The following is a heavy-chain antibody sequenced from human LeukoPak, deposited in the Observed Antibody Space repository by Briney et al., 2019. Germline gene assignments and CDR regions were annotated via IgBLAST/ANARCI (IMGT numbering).Heavy chain of an antibody. CDR2: IYSGGST. V-gene: IGHV3-53*01. CDR1: GFTVSSNY. J-gene: IGHJ4*02. D-gene: IGHD6-6*01. CDR3: ARSIAARNLYFDY. Sequence: GGSLRLSCAASGFTVSSNYMSWVRQAPGKGLEWVSVIYSGGSTYYADSVKGRFTISRDNSKNTLYLQMNSLRAEDTAVYYCARSIAARNLYFDYWGQGTLVTVSS.